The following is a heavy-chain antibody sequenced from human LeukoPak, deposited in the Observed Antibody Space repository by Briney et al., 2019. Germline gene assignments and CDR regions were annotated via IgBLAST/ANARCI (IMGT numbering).Heavy chain of an antibody. D-gene: IGHD3-10*01. Sequence: PSETLSLTCTVSGGSISSYYWSWIRQPPGKGLEWIGYIYYSGSTNYNPSLKSRVTISVDASKNQFSLKLSSVTAADTAVYYCARESMVRGIRYFDYWGQGTLVTVSS. V-gene: IGHV4-59*12. CDR3: ARESMVRGIRYFDY. J-gene: IGHJ4*02. CDR2: IYYSGST. CDR1: GGSISSYY.